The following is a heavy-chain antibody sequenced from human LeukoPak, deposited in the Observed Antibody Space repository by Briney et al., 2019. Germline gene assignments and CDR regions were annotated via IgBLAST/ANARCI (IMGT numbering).Heavy chain of an antibody. CDR3: GRFSTTVTTGDY. CDR2: IYYTGSS. D-gene: IGHD4-17*01. CDR1: GDSIGSSTYY. J-gene: IGHJ4*02. V-gene: IGHV4-39*01. Sequence: SDTLSLTCTVSGDSIGSSTYYWGWGRQPPGKGLEWIGSIYYTGSSYYNPSLKSRATVSVDTSKNQFSLRLNSTAAADTAVYYCGRFSTTVTTGDYWGQGTLVTVSS.